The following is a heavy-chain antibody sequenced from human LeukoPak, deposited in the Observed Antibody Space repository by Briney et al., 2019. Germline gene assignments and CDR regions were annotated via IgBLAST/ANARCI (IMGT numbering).Heavy chain of an antibody. V-gene: IGHV3-48*03. Sequence: PGGSLRLSCAASGFTFRSYEMNWVRQAPGKGLEWVSFISTGDSTISYADSVKGRFTISRDNAKNSLFLQTNSLRAEDTAVYYWARGNTYFDYWGQGTLVTVSS. CDR3: ARGNTYFDY. CDR1: GFTFRSYE. D-gene: IGHD3-10*01. J-gene: IGHJ4*02. CDR2: ISTGDSTI.